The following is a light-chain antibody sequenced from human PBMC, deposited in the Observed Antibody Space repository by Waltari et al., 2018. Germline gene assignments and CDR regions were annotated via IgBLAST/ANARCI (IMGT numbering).Light chain of an antibody. Sequence: DIQRNQSPSTLSASVGDRVTITCRASQSIGRWLAWYQQRPGKAPKLLIYKTSSLESGVPSRFSGSGSETEFTLTISSLQPDDFATYYCQQYNSYSLTFGHGTKVEI. CDR2: KTS. V-gene: IGKV1-5*03. CDR1: QSIGRW. J-gene: IGKJ1*01. CDR3: QQYNSYSLT.